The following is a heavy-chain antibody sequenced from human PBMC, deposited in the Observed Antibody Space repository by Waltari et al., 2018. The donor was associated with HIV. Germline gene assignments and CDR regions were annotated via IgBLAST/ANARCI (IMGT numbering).Heavy chain of an antibody. Sequence: QVQLVESGGGVVQSGGSLIISGGVPGFEVRGSGMHWVRQAPGKGLEWVAVMSYDGKTYYSDDVRGRFTMSRDTSRNTMFLQMDRLKVGDRGVYYCAKDLNVFYHGSGFDYWGPGSPVSVS. CDR2: MSYDGKT. CDR1: GFEVRGSG. CDR3: AKDLNVFYHGSGFDY. V-gene: IGHV3-30*18. D-gene: IGHD3-10*01. J-gene: IGHJ4*02.